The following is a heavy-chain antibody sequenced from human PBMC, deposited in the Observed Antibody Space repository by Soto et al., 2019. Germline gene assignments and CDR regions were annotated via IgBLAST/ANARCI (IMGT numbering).Heavy chain of an antibody. CDR1: GGTFSSYA. D-gene: IGHD6-13*01. CDR3: ARALKGQQLVYYFDY. Sequence: GASLKVSWKASGGTFSSYAISWLRQAPGQGLEWMGGIIPIFGTANYAQKFQGRVTITADESTSTAYMELSSLRSEDTAVYYCARALKGQQLVYYFDYWGQGTLVTVSS. J-gene: IGHJ4*02. V-gene: IGHV1-69*13. CDR2: IIPIFGTA.